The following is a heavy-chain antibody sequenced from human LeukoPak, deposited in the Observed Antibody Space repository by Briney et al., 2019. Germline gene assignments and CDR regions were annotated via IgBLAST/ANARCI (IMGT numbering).Heavy chain of an antibody. D-gene: IGHD3-10*01. CDR1: GFTFSSYA. Sequence: PGGSLRLPCAASGFTFSSYAMSWVRQAPGKGLGWVSAISGSGGSTYYADSVKGRFTISRDNSKNTLYLQMNSLRAEDTAVYYCAKDHEVRGVMVYYFDYWGQGTLVTVSS. CDR2: ISGSGGST. J-gene: IGHJ4*02. CDR3: AKDHEVRGVMVYYFDY. V-gene: IGHV3-23*01.